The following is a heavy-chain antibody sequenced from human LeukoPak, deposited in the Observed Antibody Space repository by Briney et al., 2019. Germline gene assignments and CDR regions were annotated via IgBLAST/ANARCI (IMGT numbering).Heavy chain of an antibody. V-gene: IGHV6-1*01. CDR2: TYYGSKWYN. Sequence: SQTLSLTCAISGDSVSSNSAAWNWIRQSPSRGLEWLGRTYYGSKWYNDYAVSVKSRITINPDTSKNQFSLQLNSVTPEDTAVYYCARARYCSGGSCYDEFDYWGQGTLVTVSS. CDR1: GDSVSSNSAA. D-gene: IGHD2-15*01. J-gene: IGHJ4*02. CDR3: ARARYCSGGSCYDEFDY.